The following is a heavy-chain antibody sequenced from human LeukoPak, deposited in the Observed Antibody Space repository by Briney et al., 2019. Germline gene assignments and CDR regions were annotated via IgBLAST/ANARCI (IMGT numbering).Heavy chain of an antibody. Sequence: GGSLRLSCAASGFTFSSYWMSWVRQAPGKGLEWVANIKQDGSEKYYVDSVKGRFTISRDNAKNSLYLQMNSLRAEDTAVYYCARASDPRELPFDYWGQGTLVTVSS. CDR3: ARASDPRELPFDY. V-gene: IGHV3-7*01. J-gene: IGHJ4*02. CDR2: IKQDGSEK. D-gene: IGHD1-26*01. CDR1: GFTFSSYW.